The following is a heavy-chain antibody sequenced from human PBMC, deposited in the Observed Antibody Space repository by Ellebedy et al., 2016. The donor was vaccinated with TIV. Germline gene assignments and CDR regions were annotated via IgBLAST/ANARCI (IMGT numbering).Heavy chain of an antibody. V-gene: IGHV3-30*03. CDR1: GFTFSSYG. CDR3: VRGVGNPGGWFDS. Sequence: GESLKISCATSGFTFSSYGMHWVRQAPGKGLEWVAVISYDGTYKYYADSVKGRFTISRDSSKNTLYLQMNSLRAIDTAVYYCVRGVGNPGGWFDSWGQGTLVTVSS. D-gene: IGHD1-14*01. J-gene: IGHJ5*01. CDR2: ISYDGTYK.